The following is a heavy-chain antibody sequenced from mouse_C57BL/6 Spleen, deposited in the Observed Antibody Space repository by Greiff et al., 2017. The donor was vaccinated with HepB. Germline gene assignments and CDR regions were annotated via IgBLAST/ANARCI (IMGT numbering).Heavy chain of an antibody. CDR3: ARELEYYFDY. CDR2: ISSGGSYT. J-gene: IGHJ2*01. Sequence: EVHLVESGGDLVKPGGSLKLSCAASGFTFSSYGMSWVRQTPDKRLEWVATISSGGSYTYYPDSVKGRFTISRDNAKNTLYLQMSSLKSEDTAMYYCARELEYYFDYWGQGTTLTVSS. V-gene: IGHV5-6*01. CDR1: GFTFSSYG.